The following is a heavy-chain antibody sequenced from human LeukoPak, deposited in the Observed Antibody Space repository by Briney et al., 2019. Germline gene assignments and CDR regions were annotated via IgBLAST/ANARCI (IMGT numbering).Heavy chain of an antibody. D-gene: IGHD3-9*01. CDR2: IYYSGST. V-gene: IGHV4-59*08. J-gene: IGHJ3*02. CDR1: GGSISSYY. CDR3: ARLNTLPPNILSPHGAFDI. Sequence: SETLSLTCTVSGGSISSYYWSWIRQPPGKGLEWIGYIYYSGSTYYNPSLKSRVTISVDTSKNQFSLKLSSVTAADTAVYYCARLNTLPPNILSPHGAFDIWGQGTMVTVSS.